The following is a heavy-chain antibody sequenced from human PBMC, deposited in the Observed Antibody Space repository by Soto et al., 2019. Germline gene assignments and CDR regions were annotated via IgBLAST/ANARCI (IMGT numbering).Heavy chain of an antibody. CDR3: ARGPRAWMATIGTTFDY. CDR2: IIPIFGTA. D-gene: IGHD5-12*01. V-gene: IGHV1-69*01. J-gene: IGHJ4*02. Sequence: QVQLVQSGAEVKKPGSSVKVSCKASGGTFSSYAISWVRQAPGQGREWMGGIIPIFGTANYAQKFQGRVTITADESTSTAYMELSSLRSEDTAVYYCARGPRAWMATIGTTFDYWGQGTLVTVSS. CDR1: GGTFSSYA.